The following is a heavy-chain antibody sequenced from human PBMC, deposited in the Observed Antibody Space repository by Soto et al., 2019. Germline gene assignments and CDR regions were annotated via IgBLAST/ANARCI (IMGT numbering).Heavy chain of an antibody. CDR3: ARDKPPWYYDSSGYFFKRYYYGMDV. CDR1: GYTFTSYG. D-gene: IGHD3-22*01. J-gene: IGHJ6*02. CDR2: ISAYIGNT. Sequence: ASVKVSCKASGYTFTSYGISWVRQAPGQGLEWMGWISAYIGNTNYAQKPQGRVTMTTDTSTSTAYMELRSMRSEDTVVYYCARDKPPWYYDSSGYFFKRYYYGMDVWGQGTTVTVSS. V-gene: IGHV1-18*01.